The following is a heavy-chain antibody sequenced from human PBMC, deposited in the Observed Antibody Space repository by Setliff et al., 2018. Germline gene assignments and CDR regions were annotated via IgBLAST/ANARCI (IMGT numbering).Heavy chain of an antibody. CDR3: AKRGAVPGTTYHHFDN. Sequence: GSLRLSCAASGFTFSSSSMTWVRQAPGKGLEWVSAINSGGRSTYYADSVKGRFTISRDNSKSTLYLQIDSLGAEDTALYYCAKRGAVPGTTYHHFDNWGQGTLVTVSS. J-gene: IGHJ4*02. CDR1: GFTFSSSS. V-gene: IGHV3-23*01. D-gene: IGHD1-1*01. CDR2: INSGGRST.